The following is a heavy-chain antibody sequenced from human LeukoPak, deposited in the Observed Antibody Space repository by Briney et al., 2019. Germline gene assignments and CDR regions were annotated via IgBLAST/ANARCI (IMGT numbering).Heavy chain of an antibody. CDR2: INHSGST. CDR1: GFTFSSNW. CDR3: ARKIRGYSYDY. V-gene: IGHV4-34*01. D-gene: IGHD5-18*01. J-gene: IGHJ4*02. Sequence: LRLSCAASGFTFSSNWMSWVRQPPAKGLEWIGEINHSGSTNYNPSLKSRVTISVDTSKNQFSLKLSSVTAAGTAVYYCARKIRGYSYDYWGQGTLVTVSS.